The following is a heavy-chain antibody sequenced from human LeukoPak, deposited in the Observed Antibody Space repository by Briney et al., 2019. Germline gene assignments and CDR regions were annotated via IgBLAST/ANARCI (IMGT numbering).Heavy chain of an antibody. D-gene: IGHD3-22*01. J-gene: IGHJ3*02. CDR2: MNPNSGNT. V-gene: IGHV1-8*01. CDR1: GYTFTSYD. Sequence: ASVKVSCKASGYTFTSYDINWVRQATGQGLEWMGWMNPNSGNTGYAQKFQGRVTMTRNTSISTAYMELSSLRSEDTAVYYCARIPPLGFSGYLDAFDIWGQGTMVTVSS. CDR3: ARIPPLGFSGYLDAFDI.